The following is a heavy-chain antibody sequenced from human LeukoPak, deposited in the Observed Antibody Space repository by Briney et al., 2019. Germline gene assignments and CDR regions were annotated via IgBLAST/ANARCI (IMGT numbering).Heavy chain of an antibody. CDR3: ARRARATTGGDYFDY. Sequence: PSETLSLTCSVSGDSVSSDSYYWSWIRQPPGKGLEWIGYIYYSGNTNYNPSLKSRVTISLDTSRNQFSLKLSSVTAADTAVYYCARRARATTGGDYFDYWGQGTLVTVSS. D-gene: IGHD1-1*01. V-gene: IGHV4-61*01. J-gene: IGHJ4*02. CDR2: IYYSGNT. CDR1: GDSVSSDSYY.